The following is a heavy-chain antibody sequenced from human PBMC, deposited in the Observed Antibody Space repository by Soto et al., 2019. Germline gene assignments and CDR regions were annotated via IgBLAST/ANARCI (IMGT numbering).Heavy chain of an antibody. CDR3: ATEMWHSRSWYKSRWFDP. J-gene: IGHJ5*02. Sequence: QVQLVQSGAEVKKPGASVKVSCKVSGYTLTELSMHWVRQATGKVLAWMGGFDPEDDETIYAQKFQGRVTRTEDTSTDTAYMELSRLRSEDTAVYYCATEMWHSRSWYKSRWFDPCGKGTLVTVSS. D-gene: IGHD6-13*01. CDR1: GYTLTELS. V-gene: IGHV1-24*01. CDR2: FDPEDDET.